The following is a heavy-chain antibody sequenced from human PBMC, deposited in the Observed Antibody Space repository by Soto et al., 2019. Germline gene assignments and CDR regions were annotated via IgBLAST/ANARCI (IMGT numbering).Heavy chain of an antibody. D-gene: IGHD4-17*01. Sequence: WESLTITCQTSGHSFTLYWIGWVRQMPGKGLEWMGIIYPSDSDTRYSPSFQGQVTISADQSINTAYLQWDSLKASDTAIYYCARPANTVADHFDLWGQGPPVTV. CDR1: GHSFTLYW. J-gene: IGHJ4*02. V-gene: IGHV5-51*01. CDR3: ARPANTVADHFDL. CDR2: IYPSDSDT.